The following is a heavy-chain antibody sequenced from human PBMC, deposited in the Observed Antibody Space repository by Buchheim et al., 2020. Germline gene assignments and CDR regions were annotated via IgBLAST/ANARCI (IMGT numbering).Heavy chain of an antibody. CDR3: GNNYYPDY. V-gene: IGHV3-30*18. Sequence: QVQLVESGGGVVQPGRSLRLSCAVSGLRIRNYGMHWVRQDPGKGLELVATLSYDYTNEYYTASVKGRFTISRDNSKNNTYLQMNSLRPEDTSVYYCGNNYYPDYWGNGTL. D-gene: IGHD1-1*01. J-gene: IGHJ4*01. CDR2: LSYDYTNE. CDR1: GLRIRNYG.